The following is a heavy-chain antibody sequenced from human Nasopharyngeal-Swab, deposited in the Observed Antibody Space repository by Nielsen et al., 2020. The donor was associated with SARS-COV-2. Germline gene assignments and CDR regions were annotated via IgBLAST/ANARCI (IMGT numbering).Heavy chain of an antibody. V-gene: IGHV3-30-3*01. CDR2: ISYGGSNK. J-gene: IGHJ4*02. Sequence: GESLKISCAASGFTFSRYTMHWVRQAPGKGLEWVAVISYGGSNKYYADSVKGRFTISRDISKNTLYLQMNSLRAEGTAVFYCASTPLDSSGYYYAFHYWGRGTLVTVSS. CDR3: ASTPLDSSGYYYAFHY. D-gene: IGHD3-22*01. CDR1: GFTFSRYT.